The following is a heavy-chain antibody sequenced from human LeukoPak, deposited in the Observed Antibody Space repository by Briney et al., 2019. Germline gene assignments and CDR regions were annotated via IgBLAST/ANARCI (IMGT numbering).Heavy chain of an antibody. D-gene: IGHD5-24*01. CDR2: IYPGDSDT. V-gene: IGHV5-51*01. J-gene: IGHJ4*02. CDR1: GYSFTSYW. CDR3: ARVGPMATTYFDF. Sequence: GESLKISCKGSGYSFTSYWIGWGRQMPGKGLGWVGIIYPGDSDTRYSPSFQGQVTISADKSISTAYLQWSSLKASDTAMFYCARVGPMATTYFDFWGQGTLVTVSS.